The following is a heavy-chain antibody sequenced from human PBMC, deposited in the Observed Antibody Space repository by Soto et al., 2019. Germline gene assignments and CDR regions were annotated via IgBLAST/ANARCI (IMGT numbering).Heavy chain of an antibody. CDR3: ARHNIPHYYYGMDV. Sequence: ASVKVSCKASGYTFTSYAMHWVRQAPGQRLEWMGGINAGNGNTKYSQKFQGRVTITRDTSASTAYMELSSLRSEDTALYYCARHNIPHYYYGMDVWGQGTTVTVSS. V-gene: IGHV1-3*01. D-gene: IGHD1-20*01. CDR2: INAGNGNT. J-gene: IGHJ6*02. CDR1: GYTFTSYA.